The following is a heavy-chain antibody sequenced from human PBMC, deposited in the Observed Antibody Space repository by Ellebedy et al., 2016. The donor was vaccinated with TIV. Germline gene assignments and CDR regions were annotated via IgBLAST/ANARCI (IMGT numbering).Heavy chain of an antibody. V-gene: IGHV3-30-3*01. CDR2: ISYDGSNK. CDR3: AKGVGDGYSARVMDV. Sequence: GESLKISCAASGFTFSSYAMHWVRQAPGKGLEWVAVISYDGSNKYYADSVKGRFTISRDISKNTLYLQMNSLRAEDTAVYYCAKGVGDGYSARVMDVWGQGTTVTVSS. CDR1: GFTFSSYA. J-gene: IGHJ6*02. D-gene: IGHD2-21*02.